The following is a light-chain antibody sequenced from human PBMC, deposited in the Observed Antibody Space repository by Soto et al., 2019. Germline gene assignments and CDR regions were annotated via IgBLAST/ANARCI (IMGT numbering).Light chain of an antibody. Sequence: DIQITHSPPTLPASVLYRVTITCRASQDISRWLAWYQQKPGKAPVLLIYDASTLQGGVPSRFSGTGSGTEFTLTISSLQPEDFATYYCQQYNAYYSFGQGTKVDIK. CDR1: QDISRW. J-gene: IGKJ2*03. CDR2: DAS. V-gene: IGKV1-5*01. CDR3: QQYNAYYS.